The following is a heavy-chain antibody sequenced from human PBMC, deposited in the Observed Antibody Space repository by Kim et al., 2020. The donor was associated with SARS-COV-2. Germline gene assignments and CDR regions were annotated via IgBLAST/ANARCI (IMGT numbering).Heavy chain of an antibody. CDR3: AKDQSPPGIAVAGWGWFDY. Sequence: GGSLRLSCAASGFTFSSYGMHWVRQAPGKGLEWVAVISYDGSNKYYADSVKGRFTISRDNSKNTLYLQMNSLRAEDTAVYYCAKDQSPPGIAVAGWGWFDYWGQGTLVTVSS. D-gene: IGHD6-19*01. J-gene: IGHJ4*02. CDR2: ISYDGSNK. V-gene: IGHV3-30*18. CDR1: GFTFSSYG.